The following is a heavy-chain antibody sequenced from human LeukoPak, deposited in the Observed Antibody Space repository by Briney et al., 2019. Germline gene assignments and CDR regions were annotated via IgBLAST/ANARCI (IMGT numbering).Heavy chain of an antibody. CDR3: ATSVAGKYYYYYYMDV. CDR1: GGSISSYY. V-gene: IGHV4-4*07. Sequence: SETLSLTCTVSGGSISSYYWSWIRQPAGKGLERIGRIYTSGSTNYNPSLKSRVTMSVDTSKNQFSLKLSSVTAADTAVYYCATSVAGKYYYYYYMDVWGKGTTVTVSS. CDR2: IYTSGST. D-gene: IGHD6-19*01. J-gene: IGHJ6*03.